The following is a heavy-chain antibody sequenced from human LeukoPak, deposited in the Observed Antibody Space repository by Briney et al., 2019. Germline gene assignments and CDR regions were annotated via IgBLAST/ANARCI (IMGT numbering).Heavy chain of an antibody. J-gene: IGHJ6*02. D-gene: IGHD4-17*01. CDR3: ARDPYGDYVSFYYGMDV. Sequence: GGSLRLSCAASGFTFSSYSMNWVRQAPGKGLEWVSYISSSSSTIYYADSVKGRFTISRDNAKNSLYLQMNSLRAVDTAVYYCARDPYGDYVSFYYGMDVWGQGTTVTVSS. V-gene: IGHV3-48*04. CDR2: ISSSSSTI. CDR1: GFTFSSYS.